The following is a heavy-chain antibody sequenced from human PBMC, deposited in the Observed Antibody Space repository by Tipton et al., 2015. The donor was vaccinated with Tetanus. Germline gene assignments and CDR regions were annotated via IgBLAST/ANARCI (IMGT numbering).Heavy chain of an antibody. D-gene: IGHD3-22*01. Sequence: TLSLTCTVSGGSISSYYWSWIRQPPGEGLEWIGYIYYSGSTNYNPSLKSRVTISVDTSKNQFSLKLSSVTAADTAVYYCASWDSSGYVFDYWGQGTLVTVSS. CDR2: IYYSGST. CDR3: ASWDSSGYVFDY. J-gene: IGHJ4*02. V-gene: IGHV4-59*08. CDR1: GGSISSYY.